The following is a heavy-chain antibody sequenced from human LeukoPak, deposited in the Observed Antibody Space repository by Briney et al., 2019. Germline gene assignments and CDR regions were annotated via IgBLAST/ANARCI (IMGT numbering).Heavy chain of an antibody. V-gene: IGHV1-18*01. CDR1: GYTFTSYG. CDR2: ISAYNGNT. J-gene: IGHJ4*02. CDR3: ATLDYYDSSGYFY. D-gene: IGHD3-22*01. Sequence: ASVKVSCKASGYTFTSYGISWVRQAPGQGLEWMGWISAYNGNTNYAQKLQGRVTITRDTSASTAYMELSSLRSEDTAVYYCATLDYYDSSGYFYWGQGTLVTVSS.